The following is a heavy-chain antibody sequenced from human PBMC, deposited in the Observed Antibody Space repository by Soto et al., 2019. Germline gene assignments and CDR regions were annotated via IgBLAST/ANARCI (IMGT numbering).Heavy chain of an antibody. CDR3: ARGGPLLWFGGRTAEFDP. CDR1: GFTVSSNY. V-gene: IGHV3-66*01. D-gene: IGHD3-10*01. CDR2: IYSGGST. Sequence: EVQLVESGGGLVQPGGSLRLSCAASGFTVSSNYMSWVRQAPGKGLEWVSVIYSGGSTYYADSVKGRFTISRDNSKNTLYLQMNSLRAEDTAVYYCARGGPLLWFGGRTAEFDPWGQGTLVTVSS. J-gene: IGHJ5*02.